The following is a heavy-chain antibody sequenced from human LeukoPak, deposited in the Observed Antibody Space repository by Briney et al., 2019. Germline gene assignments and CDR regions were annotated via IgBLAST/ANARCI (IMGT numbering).Heavy chain of an antibody. D-gene: IGHD3-16*01. J-gene: IGHJ4*02. Sequence: PGGSLRLSCRAPGFNLSDSWMHWVRQTPGKGLLWVARINRDGRSAGYADFVKGRSTISRDNSKNTLTMQLDSVTVEDTGVYYCAREYRAFGDPYSYFDYWGQGLLVTVSS. V-gene: IGHV3-74*01. CDR3: AREYRAFGDPYSYFDY. CDR1: GFNLSDSW. CDR2: INRDGRSA.